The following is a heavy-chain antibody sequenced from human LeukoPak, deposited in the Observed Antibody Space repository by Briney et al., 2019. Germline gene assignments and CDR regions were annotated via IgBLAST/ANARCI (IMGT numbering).Heavy chain of an antibody. CDR2: ISSSGSTI. D-gene: IGHD3-9*01. CDR1: GFTFSSHE. V-gene: IGHV3-48*03. Sequence: PGGSLRLSCAASGFTFSSHEMNWVRQASGKGLEWVSYISSSGSTIYYADSVKGRFTISRDNAKNSLYLQMNSLRPEDTAVYYCARGPDYDILADYFDYWGQGTLVTVSS. CDR3: ARGPDYDILADYFDY. J-gene: IGHJ4*02.